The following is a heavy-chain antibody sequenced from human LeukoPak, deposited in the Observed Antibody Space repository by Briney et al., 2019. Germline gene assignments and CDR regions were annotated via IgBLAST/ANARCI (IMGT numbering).Heavy chain of an antibody. CDR2: IYPGDSDT. CDR3: ARAAGSGIYSPFDY. CDR1: GYSFSNYW. V-gene: IGHV5-51*01. Sequence: GESLKISCKGSGYSFSNYWIGWVRQMPGKGLEWMGIIYPGDSDTRYSPSFQGQFTISADKSISTAYLQWSSLKASDSAMYYCARAAGSGIYSPFDYWGQGTLVTVSS. D-gene: IGHD1-26*01. J-gene: IGHJ4*02.